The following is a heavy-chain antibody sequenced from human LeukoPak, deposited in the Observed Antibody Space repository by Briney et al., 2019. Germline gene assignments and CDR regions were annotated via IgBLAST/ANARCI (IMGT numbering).Heavy chain of an antibody. Sequence: GGSLRLSCAASGFTFSSYSMNGVRQAPGKGLKWVSSISSISSNIYYADSVKGRFTISRDNAKNSLYLQMNSLRAEDTAVYYCARDRGYYDSSGYPDYYYGMDVWGQGTTVTVSS. V-gene: IGHV3-21*01. CDR3: ARDRGYYDSSGYPDYYYGMDV. CDR1: GFTFSSYS. J-gene: IGHJ6*02. CDR2: ISSISSNI. D-gene: IGHD3-22*01.